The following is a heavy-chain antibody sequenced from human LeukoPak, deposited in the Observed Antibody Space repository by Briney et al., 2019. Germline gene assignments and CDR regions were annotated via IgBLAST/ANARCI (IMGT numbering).Heavy chain of an antibody. CDR2: FYPDDTDS. J-gene: IGHJ4*02. D-gene: IGHD5-12*01. CDR1: VYNFLNFW. Sequence: KRGESLKTSCQVSVYNFLNFWICWARQTPRKGMECMAIFYPDDTDSGYTLTFQLHVSSSVDESIMTAYLQWTSLKVSDTGLYYCARGRGGFHGYENFDYWGQGTLVAVSS. CDR3: ARGRGGFHGYENFDY. V-gene: IGHV5-51*01.